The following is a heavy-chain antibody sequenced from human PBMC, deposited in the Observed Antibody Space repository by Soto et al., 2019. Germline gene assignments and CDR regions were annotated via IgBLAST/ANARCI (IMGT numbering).Heavy chain of an antibody. Sequence: GGSLRLSCAASGFTFSSYAMSWVRQAPGKGLEWVSAISGSGGSTYYADSVKGRFTISRDNSKNTLSLQVNSLRAEDTAVYYCAKDWGSSTSEGGNPLDVWGQGTTVTVSS. CDR1: GFTFSSYA. V-gene: IGHV3-23*01. D-gene: IGHD2-2*01. CDR2: ISGSGGST. J-gene: IGHJ6*02. CDR3: AKDWGSSTSEGGNPLDV.